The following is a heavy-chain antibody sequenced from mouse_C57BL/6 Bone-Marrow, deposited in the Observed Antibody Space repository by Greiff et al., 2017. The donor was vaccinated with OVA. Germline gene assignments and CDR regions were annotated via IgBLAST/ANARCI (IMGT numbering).Heavy chain of an antibody. J-gene: IGHJ2*01. CDR2: IDPENGDT. CDR3: TTDWDDY. CDR1: GFNIKDDY. V-gene: IGHV14-4*01. Sequence: SGAELVRPGASVKLSCTASGFNIKDDYMHWVKQRPEQGLEWIGWIDPENGDTEYASQFQGKATITADTSSNTAYLQLSSLTSEDTAVYYCTTDWDDYWGQGTTLTVSS. D-gene: IGHD4-1*01.